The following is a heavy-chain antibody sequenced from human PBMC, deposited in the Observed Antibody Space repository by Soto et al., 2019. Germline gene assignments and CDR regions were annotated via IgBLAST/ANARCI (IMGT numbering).Heavy chain of an antibody. CDR2: IYWNDDK. CDR1: GFSLSTSGVG. D-gene: IGHD3-10*01. V-gene: IGHV2-5*01. CDR3: AHSYGSGFRQDYSYGLDV. Sequence: QITLKESGPTLVKPTQTLTLTCTFSGFSLSTSGVGVGWILQPPGKALEWLALIYWNDDKGYSPSLKSRLTITKDTTKNHVLLTKTNMDPMDTATYYCAHSYGSGFRQDYSYGLDVWGQGTTVTVSS. J-gene: IGHJ6*02.